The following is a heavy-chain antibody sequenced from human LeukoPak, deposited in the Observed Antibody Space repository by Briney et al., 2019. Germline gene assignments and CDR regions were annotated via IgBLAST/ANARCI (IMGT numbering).Heavy chain of an antibody. CDR2: ISGSGAST. Sequence: GGSLRLSCLAYGFTLSTNAMRWVRQAPGKGLEGVSGISGSGASTDYADSVQGRFTISSVASSNTLYLQMNSLSGDDTAVSSCAKDVAKCESLHFSDYWGQGTLVTVSS. D-gene: IGHD2-15*01. CDR3: AKDVAKCESLHFSDY. CDR1: GFTLSTNA. J-gene: IGHJ4*02. V-gene: IGHV3-23*01.